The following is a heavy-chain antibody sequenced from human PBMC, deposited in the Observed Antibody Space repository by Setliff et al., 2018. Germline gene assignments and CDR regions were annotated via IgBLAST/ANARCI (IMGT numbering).Heavy chain of an antibody. D-gene: IGHD1-20*01. CDR2: IKEDGSEE. CDR3: ARDRGVTATY. CDR1: GFSFSNYY. Sequence: HPGGSLRLSCVAPGFSFSNYYMSWVRQAPGKGLEWVANIKEDGSEEYYVDSVKGRFTISRDNAKNSLYLQMDSLRADDTAVYYCARDRGVTATYWGQGTLVTVSS. J-gene: IGHJ4*02. V-gene: IGHV3-7*01.